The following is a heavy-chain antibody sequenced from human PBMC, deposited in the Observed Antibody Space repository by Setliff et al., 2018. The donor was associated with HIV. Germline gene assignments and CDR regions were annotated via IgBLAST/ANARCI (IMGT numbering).Heavy chain of an antibody. D-gene: IGHD1-26*01. CDR2: IYYSGST. Sequence: SETLSLTCSFSGGSTTSYYWSWIRQPPGKGLEWIGYIYYSGSTNYNPSLKSRVTISLDTSKKQFSLKLSSVTAADTAIYYCAREGTYSGTYWVRRVASFDIWGQGTMVTVSS. V-gene: IGHV4-59*01. CDR1: GGSTTSYY. J-gene: IGHJ3*02. CDR3: AREGTYSGTYWVRRVASFDI.